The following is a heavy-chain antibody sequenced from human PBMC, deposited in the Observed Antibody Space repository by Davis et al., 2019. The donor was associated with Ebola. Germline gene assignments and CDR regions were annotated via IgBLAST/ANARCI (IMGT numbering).Heavy chain of an antibody. CDR2: ISGSGGST. CDR1: GFTFSSYA. Sequence: GESLKISCAASGFTFSSYAMSWVRQAPGKGLEWVSAISGSGGSTYYADSVKGRFTISRDNSKNTLYLQMNSLRAEDTAVYYCAKDYYDSSGYPLGYWGQGTLVTVSS. CDR3: AKDYYDSSGYPLGY. D-gene: IGHD3-22*01. V-gene: IGHV3-23*01. J-gene: IGHJ4*02.